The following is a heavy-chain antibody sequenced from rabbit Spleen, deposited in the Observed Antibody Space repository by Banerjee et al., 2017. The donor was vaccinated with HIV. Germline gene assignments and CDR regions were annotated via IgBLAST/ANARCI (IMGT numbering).Heavy chain of an antibody. D-gene: IGHD2-1*01. CDR1: GFSFSSNW. V-gene: IGHV1S45*01. Sequence: QEQLEESGGGLVKPGGTLTLTCTVSGFSFSSNWICWVRQAPGKGLEWIACINTSDGDTDYANWPKGRFTIYKTSSTIVTLQMTTLTAADTATYFCARGSATMTMVIIGFYLSLWGPGTLVTVS. CDR2: INTSDGDT. CDR3: ARGSATMTMVIIGFYLSL. J-gene: IGHJ4*01.